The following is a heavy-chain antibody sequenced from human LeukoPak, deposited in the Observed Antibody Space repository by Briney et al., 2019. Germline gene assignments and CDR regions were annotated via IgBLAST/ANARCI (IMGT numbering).Heavy chain of an antibody. CDR1: GFTVSSYS. J-gene: IGHJ3*02. D-gene: IGHD2-21*02. CDR2: ISKSTTSI. V-gene: IGHV3-48*04. Sequence: GGSLRLSCAASGFTVSSYSMNWVRQVPGKGLEWISYISKSTTSIYYADSVKGRFTVSRDNAKNFLYLQINSLRAEDTALYYCARDLVSATGLNAFDIWGQGTMVTVSS. CDR3: ARDLVSATGLNAFDI.